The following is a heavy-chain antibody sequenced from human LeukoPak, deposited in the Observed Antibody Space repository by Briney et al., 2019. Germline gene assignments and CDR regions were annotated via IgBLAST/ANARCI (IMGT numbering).Heavy chain of an antibody. CDR1: GFTFSSYA. CDR2: ISYDGGNK. V-gene: IGHV3-30-3*01. J-gene: IGHJ5*02. CDR3: ARDSLNNYYDSSGYYPNWFDP. Sequence: GGSLILSCAASGFTFSSYAMHWVRQAPGKGLEWVAVISYDGGNKYYADSVKGRFTISRDNSKNTLYLQMNSLRAEDTAVYYCARDSLNNYYDSSGYYPNWFDPWGQGTLVTVSS. D-gene: IGHD3-22*01.